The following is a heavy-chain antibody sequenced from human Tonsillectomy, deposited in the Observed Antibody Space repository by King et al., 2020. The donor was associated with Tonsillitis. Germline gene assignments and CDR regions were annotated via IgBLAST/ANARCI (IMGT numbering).Heavy chain of an antibody. D-gene: IGHD2-2*01. CDR1: GFTFSSYA. CDR3: AKGGCSSTSCYYDCDY. CDR2: ISGSGGST. J-gene: IGHJ4*02. V-gene: IGHV3-23*04. Sequence: VQLVESGGGLVQPGGSLRLSCAASGFTFSSYAMSWVRQAPGKGVEWGSAISGSGGSTYYADSVKGRFTISRDNSKNTLYLQMNSLRAEDTAVYYCAKGGCSSTSCYYDCDYWGQGTLVTVSS.